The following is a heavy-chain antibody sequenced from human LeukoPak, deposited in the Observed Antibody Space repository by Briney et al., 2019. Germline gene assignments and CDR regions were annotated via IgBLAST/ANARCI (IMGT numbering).Heavy chain of an antibody. CDR2: ITGSGDST. CDR1: GFTFSSYG. V-gene: IGHV3-23*01. Sequence: GRSLRLSCAASGFTFSSYGMHWVRQAPGKGLEWVSTITGSGDSTDYADSVKGRFTISRDNSKNTLYLQAISLRAEDTAVYYCVKGGHFQQLYGRYGAFDMWGQGTKVTVS. D-gene: IGHD3-10*01. CDR3: VKGGHFQQLYGRYGAFDM. J-gene: IGHJ3*02.